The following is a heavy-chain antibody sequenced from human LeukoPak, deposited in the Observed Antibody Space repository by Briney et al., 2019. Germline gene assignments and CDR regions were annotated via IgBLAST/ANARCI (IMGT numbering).Heavy chain of an antibody. J-gene: IGHJ4*02. CDR1: GFTFSNAW. Sequence: NSGGSLRLSCAASGFTFSNAWMGWVRQAPGKGLEWVGRIKSKTDGGTTDYAAPVKGRFTISRDDSKNTLYLQINSLKTEDTAVYYCTTDGSSSWSFDYWGQGTLVTVSS. CDR2: IKSKTDGGTT. V-gene: IGHV3-15*01. CDR3: TTDGSSSWSFDY. D-gene: IGHD6-13*01.